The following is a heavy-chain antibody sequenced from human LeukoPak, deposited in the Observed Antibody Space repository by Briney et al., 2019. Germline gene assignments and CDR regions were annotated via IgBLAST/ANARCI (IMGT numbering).Heavy chain of an antibody. CDR3: ARQEYYGSGSYYNY. CDR2: IYYSGST. V-gene: IGHV4-59*08. D-gene: IGHD3-10*01. J-gene: IGHJ4*02. CDR1: GGSISSYY. Sequence: PSETLSLTCTVSGGSISSYYWSWIRQPPGKGLEWIGYIYYSGSTNYNPSLKSRVTISVDTSKNQFSLKLSSVTAADTAVYYCARQEYYGSGSYYNYWGQGTLATVSS.